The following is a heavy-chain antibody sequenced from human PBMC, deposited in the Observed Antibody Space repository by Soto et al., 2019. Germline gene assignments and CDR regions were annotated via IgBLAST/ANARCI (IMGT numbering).Heavy chain of an antibody. V-gene: IGHV1-69*06. CDR3: ARGGPVIIPATTNWFDP. D-gene: IGHD2-2*01. CDR1: GGFNSYS. Sequence: QVQLVQSGAEVQKPGSSVKVSCKGSGGFNSYSISWVRQAPGEGPEWMGGIIPIFATPTYAQKFQGRVTITADKSTSTAYMELSRLTSKDTAVYYCARGGPVIIPATTNWFDPGGQGTLVSVS. CDR2: IIPIFATP. J-gene: IGHJ5*02.